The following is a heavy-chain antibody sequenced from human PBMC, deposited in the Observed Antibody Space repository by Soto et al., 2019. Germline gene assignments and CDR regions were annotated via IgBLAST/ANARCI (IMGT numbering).Heavy chain of an antibody. CDR3: ARKSRGAYCIGGSCFSGAFDS. V-gene: IGHV3-66*01. D-gene: IGHD2-15*01. CDR2: TYSGGST. J-gene: IGHJ3*02. Sequence: PGGSLRLSCAASGFTASSNYMSWVRQAPGEGLEWVSVTYSGGSTYYADSVKGRFTISRDNSKNTLYLQMNSLRAEDTAVYYCARKSRGAYCIGGSCFSGAFDSWGQGTMVTVSS. CDR1: GFTASSNY.